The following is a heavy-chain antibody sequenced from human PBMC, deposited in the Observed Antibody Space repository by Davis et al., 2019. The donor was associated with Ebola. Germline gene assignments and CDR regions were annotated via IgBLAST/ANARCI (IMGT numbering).Heavy chain of an antibody. CDR3: AKDTSNVRFDV. J-gene: IGHJ3*01. CDR1: GFTVSSDY. V-gene: IGHV3-53*01. Sequence: GESLKIFCVASGFTVSSDYMSWVRQAPGKGLEWVSTLGLSADTYYADSVKGRFTISRDNSKNTLYLQMNSLRVEDTAIYYCAKDTSNVRFDVWGQGTMVTVSS. D-gene: IGHD1-26*01. CDR2: LGLSADT.